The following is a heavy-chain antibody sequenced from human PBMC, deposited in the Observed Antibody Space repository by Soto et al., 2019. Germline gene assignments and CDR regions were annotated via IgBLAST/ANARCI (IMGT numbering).Heavy chain of an antibody. CDR3: ARRWGIAAAGTTPPFDY. V-gene: IGHV4-39*01. CDR1: GGSISSSSYY. Sequence: SETLSLTCTVSGGSISSSSYYWGWIRQPPGKGLEWIGSIYYSGSTYYNPSLKSRVTISVDTSKNQFSLKLSSVTAADTAVYYCARRWGIAAAGTTPPFDYWGQGTLVTVSS. CDR2: IYYSGST. J-gene: IGHJ4*02. D-gene: IGHD6-13*01.